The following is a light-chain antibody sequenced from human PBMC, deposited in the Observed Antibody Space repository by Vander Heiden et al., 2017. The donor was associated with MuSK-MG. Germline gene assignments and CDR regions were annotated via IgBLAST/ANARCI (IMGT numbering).Light chain of an antibody. J-gene: IGKJ4*01. CDR3: QQYKSYPLT. Sequence: DIQMTHSPFSLSASVGDRATVTCRASQDIGNSLKWCQQKPGKAPKSLIYAASNLLSGVPSKFSGSGSGTDFTLTINNLQPEDFATYYCQQYKSYPLTFGGGTKVEIK. V-gene: IGKV1-16*02. CDR2: AAS. CDR1: QDIGNS.